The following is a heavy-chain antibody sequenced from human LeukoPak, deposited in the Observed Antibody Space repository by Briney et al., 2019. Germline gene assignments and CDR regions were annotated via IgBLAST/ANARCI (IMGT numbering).Heavy chain of an antibody. V-gene: IGHV4-31*03. D-gene: IGHD1-26*01. CDR3: ARLSGTYYYPNFDY. CDR2: IYYSGST. J-gene: IGHJ4*02. Sequence: PSQTLSLTCTVSGGSISSGGYYWSWIRQHPGKGLEWIGYIYYSGSTYYNPSLKSRVTISVDSSKNQFSLKLTSVTAADTAVYYCARLSGTYYYPNFDYWGQGTLVTVSS. CDR1: GGSISSGGYY.